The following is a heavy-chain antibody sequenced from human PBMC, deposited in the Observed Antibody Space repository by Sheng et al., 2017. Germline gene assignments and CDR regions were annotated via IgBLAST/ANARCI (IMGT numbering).Heavy chain of an antibody. Sequence: EVQLVQSGAEVKKPGESLKISCKTSGYRLTNYWIAWVRQMPGKGLEWMGIIFPGDSDTRYSPSFQGQVTISVDRSISTAYLQWSSLKASDTAIYYCARRGDYFDYWGQGTLVTVSS. CDR1: GYRLTNYW. V-gene: IGHV5-51*06. CDR2: IFPGDSDT. J-gene: IGHJ4*02. CDR3: ARRGDYFDY. D-gene: IGHD1-26*01.